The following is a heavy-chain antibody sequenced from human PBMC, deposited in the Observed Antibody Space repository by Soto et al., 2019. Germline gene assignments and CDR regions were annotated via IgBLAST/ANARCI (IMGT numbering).Heavy chain of an antibody. CDR3: ARGYDFWSGYPPYSFHP. J-gene: IGHJ5*02. Sequence: GAPVKLPCKASGYGLASYDINWVRQATGQGLEWMGWMNPNSGNTGCAQKFQGRVTMTRNTSISTAYMELSSLRSEDTAVYYCARGYDFWSGYPPYSFHPWGQGTLVTVSS. CDR2: MNPNSGNT. CDR1: GYGLASYD. V-gene: IGHV1-8*01. D-gene: IGHD3-3*01.